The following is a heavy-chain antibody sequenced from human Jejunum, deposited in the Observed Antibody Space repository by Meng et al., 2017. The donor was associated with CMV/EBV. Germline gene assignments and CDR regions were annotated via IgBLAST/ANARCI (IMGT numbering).Heavy chain of an antibody. CDR1: RYIFIGYD. CDR3: ARIPTDNLPNQHFDF. CDR2: INPNTGVT. J-gene: IGHJ4*02. D-gene: IGHD2-15*01. Sequence: SRYIFIGYDIHWVRQDPGQGLEWMGWINPNTGVTGTAQKFRGRVTMTRDTSITTAYMELSSLRSDDTAVYFCARIPTDNLPNQHFDFWGQGTLVTVSS. V-gene: IGHV1-2*02.